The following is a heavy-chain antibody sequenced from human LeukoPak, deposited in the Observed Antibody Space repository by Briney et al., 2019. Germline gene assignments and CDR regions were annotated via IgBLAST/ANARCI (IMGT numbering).Heavy chain of an antibody. V-gene: IGHV4-34*01. CDR1: GGSFSGYY. CDR2: INHSGST. J-gene: IGHJ4*02. CDR3: ARGRRTVTNRFDY. D-gene: IGHD4-11*01. Sequence: NPSETLSLTCAVYGGSFSGYYWSWIRQPPGKGLEWIGEINHSGSTNYNPSLKSRVTISVDTSKNQFSLKLSSVTAADTAVYYCARGRRTVTNRFDYWGQGTLVTVSS.